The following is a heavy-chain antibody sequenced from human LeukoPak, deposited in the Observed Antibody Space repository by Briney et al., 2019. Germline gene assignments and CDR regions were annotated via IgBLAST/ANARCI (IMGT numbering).Heavy chain of an antibody. J-gene: IGHJ4*02. CDR1: GFTFSSYS. D-gene: IGHD2-21*02. Sequence: GGSLRLSCAASGFTFSSYSMYWVRQAPGKGLEWVSYISSSSNTIYYADSVKGRFTISRDNAKNSLYLQMNSPRAEDTAVYYCARDRGDWLPRDIDYWGQGTLVTVSS. CDR2: ISSSSNTI. V-gene: IGHV3-48*01. CDR3: ARDRGDWLPRDIDY.